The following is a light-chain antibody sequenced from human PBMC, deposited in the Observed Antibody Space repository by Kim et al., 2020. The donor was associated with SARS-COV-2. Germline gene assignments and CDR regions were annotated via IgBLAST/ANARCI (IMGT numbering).Light chain of an antibody. V-gene: IGKV3-15*01. J-gene: IGKJ1*01. Sequence: VSQGTSATLTCWASQSVSINLAWYQQKPGPVPRLLIYGASTRATGIPARFSGSGSGTEFILTISSLQSEDFAVYYCQQYNSWPRTFGQGTKVDIK. CDR2: GAS. CDR3: QQYNSWPRT. CDR1: QSVSIN.